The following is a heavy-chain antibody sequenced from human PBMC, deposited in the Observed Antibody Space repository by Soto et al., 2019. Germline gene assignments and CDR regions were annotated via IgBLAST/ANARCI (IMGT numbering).Heavy chain of an antibody. CDR3: ARSVGATSDAFDI. V-gene: IGHV3-53*04. CDR1: GFTVSSNY. CDR2: IYSGGST. Sequence: GGSLRLSCAASGFTVSSNYMSWVRQAPGKGLEWVSVIYSGGSTYYADSVKGRFTISRHNSKNTLYLQMNSLRAEDTAVYYGARSVGATSDAFDIWGQGTMVTVSS. D-gene: IGHD1-26*01. J-gene: IGHJ3*02.